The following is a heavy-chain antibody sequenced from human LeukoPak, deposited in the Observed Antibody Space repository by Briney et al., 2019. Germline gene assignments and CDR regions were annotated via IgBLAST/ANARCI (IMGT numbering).Heavy chain of an antibody. CDR1: GYTFTSYG. J-gene: IGHJ6*03. CDR2: ISAYNSNT. CDR3: ARVDYYDSSGYYYTLPGGYYYYYMDV. V-gene: IGHV1-18*01. Sequence: ASVKVSCKASGYTFTSYGISWVRQAPGQGLEWMGWISAYNSNTNYAQKLQGRVTMTTDTSTSTAYMELRSLRSDDTAVYYCARVDYYDSSGYYYTLPGGYYYYYMDVWGKGTTVTISS. D-gene: IGHD3-22*01.